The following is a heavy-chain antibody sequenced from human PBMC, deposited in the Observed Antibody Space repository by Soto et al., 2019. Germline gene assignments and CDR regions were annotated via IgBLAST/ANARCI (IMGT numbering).Heavy chain of an antibody. CDR3: ARVQFSNYLDY. J-gene: IGHJ4*02. CDR2: IRYSGNT. Sequence: SETLSLTCTVSGASISSGDYFWSWVRQPPGKGLEWVGYIRYSGNTYYNPSLKSRVTISVDTSKNQFSPKLSSVTAADTVVYYCARVQFSNYLDYWGQGTQVTVSS. CDR1: GASISSGDYF. V-gene: IGHV4-61*08. D-gene: IGHD2-2*01.